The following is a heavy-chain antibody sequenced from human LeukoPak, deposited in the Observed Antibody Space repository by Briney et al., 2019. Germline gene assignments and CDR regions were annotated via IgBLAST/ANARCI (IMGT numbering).Heavy chain of an antibody. CDR1: GGSFSSYS. CDR3: ARERFGSYAYYYYYYMDV. V-gene: IGHV4-4*07. J-gene: IGHJ6*03. CDR2: IYTSGST. D-gene: IGHD1-26*01. Sequence: PSDTLSLTCTVSGGSFSSYSWSWLRQPAGKGLEWIGRIYTSGSTNYNPSLKSRVTMSVDTSKNQFSLKLSSVTAADTAVYYCARERFGSYAYYYYYYMDVWGKGTTVTVSS.